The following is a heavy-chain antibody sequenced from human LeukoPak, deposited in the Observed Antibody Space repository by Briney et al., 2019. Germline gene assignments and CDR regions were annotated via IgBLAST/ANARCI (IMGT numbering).Heavy chain of an antibody. CDR3: ATVGRRWGLQH. V-gene: IGHV3-11*04. CDR2: ISSIGTTT. Sequence: GGPLRLSCAASGVIFSNYYMSWIRQAPGKGLEWISYISSIGTTTDYADSVKGRFTISRDNAKNSLYLQMNSLRAKDTAVYYCATVGRRWGLQHWGQGILVTVSS. J-gene: IGHJ1*01. D-gene: IGHD3-16*01. CDR1: GVIFSNYY.